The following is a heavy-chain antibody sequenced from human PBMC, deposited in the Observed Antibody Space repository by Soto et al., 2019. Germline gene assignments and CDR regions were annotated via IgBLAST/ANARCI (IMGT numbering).Heavy chain of an antibody. D-gene: IGHD1-26*01. V-gene: IGHV3-33*01. CDR2: IWYDGSNK. CDR3: ARVLGGLLRGPYYYYGMDV. Sequence: GGSLRLSCAASGFTFSSYGMHWVRQAPGKGLEWVAVIWYDGSNKYYADSVKGRFTISRDNSKNTLYLQMNSLRAEDTAVYYCARVLGGLLRGPYYYYGMDVWGQGTTVTVSS. CDR1: GFTFSSYG. J-gene: IGHJ6*02.